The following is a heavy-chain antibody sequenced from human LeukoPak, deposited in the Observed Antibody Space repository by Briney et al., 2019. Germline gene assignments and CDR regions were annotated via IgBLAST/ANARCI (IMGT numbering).Heavy chain of an antibody. D-gene: IGHD3-22*01. CDR2: INHSGST. Sequence: SETLSLTCAVYGGSFSGYYWSWIRQPPGKGLEWIGEINHSGSTNYNPSLKSRVTISVDTSKNQSSLKLSSVTAADTAVYYCARGGYYDSSGYYYFDYWGQGTLVTVSS. CDR1: GGSFSGYY. V-gene: IGHV4-34*01. CDR3: ARGGYYDSSGYYYFDY. J-gene: IGHJ4*02.